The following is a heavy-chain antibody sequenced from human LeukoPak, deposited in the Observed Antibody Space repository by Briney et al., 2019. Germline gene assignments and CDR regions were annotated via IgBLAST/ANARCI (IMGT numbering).Heavy chain of an antibody. D-gene: IGHD4-11*01. CDR3: ARVPDYSNWFDP. Sequence: SETLSLTCTVSGGSISSYYWSWIRQPPGKGLEWIGYIYYSGSTNYNPSLKSRVTISVDTSKNQFSPKLSSVTAADTAVYYCARVPDYSNWFDPWGQGTLVTVSS. J-gene: IGHJ5*02. V-gene: IGHV4-59*01. CDR2: IYYSGST. CDR1: GGSISSYY.